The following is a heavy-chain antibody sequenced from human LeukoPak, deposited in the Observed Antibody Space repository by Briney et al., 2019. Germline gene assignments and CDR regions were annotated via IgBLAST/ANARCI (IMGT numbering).Heavy chain of an antibody. CDR2: IDQDGSDK. Sequence: PGGSLRLSCAASGFTFTTYWMSWVRQAPGQGLEWVANIDQDGSDKYYVDSVKGRFTISRDNAKNPLYLQMNSLRAEDMAVYYCARDPSSLTVAGGPPIDYWGQGTLVTVSS. J-gene: IGHJ4*02. CDR3: ARDPSSLTVAGGPPIDY. CDR1: GFTFTTYW. V-gene: IGHV3-7*01. D-gene: IGHD6-19*01.